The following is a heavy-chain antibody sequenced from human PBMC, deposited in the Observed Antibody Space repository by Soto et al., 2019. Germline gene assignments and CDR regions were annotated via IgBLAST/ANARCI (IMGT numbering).Heavy chain of an antibody. D-gene: IGHD3-10*01. V-gene: IGHV3-9*01. J-gene: IGHJ4*02. CDR2: ISWNSGII. Sequence: VQLVESGGGLVQPGRSLRLSCAASGFTFDDYAMHWVRQAPGKGLEWVSGISWNSGIIDYADSVKGRFTISRDNAKNSLYLQMSSLRAEDTALYYCAKADSSGEDYWGQGTLVTVSS. CDR3: AKADSSGEDY. CDR1: GFTFDDYA.